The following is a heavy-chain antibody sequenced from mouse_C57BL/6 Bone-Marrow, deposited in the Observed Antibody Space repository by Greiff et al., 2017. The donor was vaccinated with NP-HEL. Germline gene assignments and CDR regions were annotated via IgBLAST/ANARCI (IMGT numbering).Heavy chain of an antibody. D-gene: IGHD2-4*01. CDR1: GFTFSSYA. Sequence: DVMLVESGEGLVKPGGSLKLSCAASGFTFSSYAMSWVRQTPEKRLEWVAYISSGGDYIYYADTVKGRFTISRDNARNTLYLQMSSLKSEDTAMYYCTRDLYDYGWYFDVWGTGTTVTVSS. J-gene: IGHJ1*03. V-gene: IGHV5-9-1*02. CDR2: ISSGGDYI. CDR3: TRDLYDYGWYFDV.